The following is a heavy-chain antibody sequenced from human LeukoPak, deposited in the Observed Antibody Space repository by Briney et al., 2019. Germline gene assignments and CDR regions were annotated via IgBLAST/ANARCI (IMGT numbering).Heavy chain of an antibody. V-gene: IGHV3-23*01. CDR3: AKGPLGYCTGGSGFIEY. D-gene: IGHD2-15*01. Sequence: GGSLRLSCAASGFTVSSNYMSWVRQAPGKGLEWVSAISGSGGNTYYADSVKGRFTISRDNSKNTLYLQMNSLRAEDTAVYYCAKGPLGYCTGGSGFIEYWGQGTLVTVSS. J-gene: IGHJ4*02. CDR1: GFTVSSNY. CDR2: ISGSGGNT.